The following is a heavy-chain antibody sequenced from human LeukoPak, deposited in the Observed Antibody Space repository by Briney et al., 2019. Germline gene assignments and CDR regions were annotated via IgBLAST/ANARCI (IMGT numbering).Heavy chain of an antibody. CDR1: GYTFTGYY. J-gene: IGHJ6*03. D-gene: IGHD3-10*01. CDR3: ARGMSVREITPIYYYMDV. V-gene: IGHV1-2*02. CDR2: INPNSGGT. Sequence: GASVKVSCKASGYTFTGYYMHWVRQAPGQGLEWMGWINPNSGGTNYAQKFQGRVTMTRDTSISTAYMELSSLRSEDTAVYYCARGMSVREITPIYYYMDVWGKGTTVTVSS.